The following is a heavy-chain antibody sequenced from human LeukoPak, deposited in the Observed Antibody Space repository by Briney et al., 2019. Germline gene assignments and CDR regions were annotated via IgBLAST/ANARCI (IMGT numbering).Heavy chain of an antibody. V-gene: IGHV3-11*01. D-gene: IGHD4-23*01. CDR1: GFTLSDYY. J-gene: IGHJ4*02. CDR2: ISNSGNNK. Sequence: GGSLRLSCAASGFTLSDYYLSWIRQAPGKGLEWVSYISNSGNNKKYADSVKGRFTISRDNAKNALFLQMNSLRVEDTAVYYCARDDGGSLVTTAFYWGQGTLVTVSS. CDR3: ARDDGGSLVTTAFY.